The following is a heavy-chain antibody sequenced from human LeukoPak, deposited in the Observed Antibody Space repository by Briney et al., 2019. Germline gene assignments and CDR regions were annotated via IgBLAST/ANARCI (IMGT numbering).Heavy chain of an antibody. J-gene: IGHJ4*02. D-gene: IGHD3-22*01. Sequence: GGSLRLSCAASGFTFSSYALSWVRQARGKGLSWVSSISSSSSYIYYADSVKGRFTISRDNAKNSLYLQMNSLRAEDTAVYYCARDRDSSGTPDYWGQGTLVTVSS. CDR2: ISSSSSYI. CDR1: GFTFSSYA. V-gene: IGHV3-21*01. CDR3: ARDRDSSGTPDY.